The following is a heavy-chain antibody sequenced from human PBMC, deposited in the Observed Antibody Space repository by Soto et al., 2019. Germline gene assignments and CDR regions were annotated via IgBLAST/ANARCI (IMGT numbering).Heavy chain of an antibody. V-gene: IGHV1-2*04. CDR2: INPNGGVT. CDR1: GDSFNDYY. CDR3: ARESGGATATLDYYYFSMDV. J-gene: IGHJ6*03. D-gene: IGHD5-12*01. Sequence: QVPLVQSGSEVRKPGASVTVACRSSGDSFNDYYIHWVRPAPGQGLEWLGWINPNGGVTKYAQKFQGWVSMTRDTSIRTVYMQLSRLRSDDTAVYYCARESGGATATLDYYYFSMDVWGTGTTVTVSS.